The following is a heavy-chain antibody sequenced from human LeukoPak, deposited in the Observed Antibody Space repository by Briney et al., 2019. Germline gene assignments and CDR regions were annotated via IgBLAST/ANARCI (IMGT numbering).Heavy chain of an antibody. CDR2: FDPEDGET. Sequence: VASVKVSCKVSGYTLTELSMHWVRQAPGKGLEWMGGFDPEDGETIYAQKFQGRVTMTEDTSTDTAYMELSSLRSEDTAVYYCATYGWGSYYTPFSYGGQGTLVTVSS. D-gene: IGHD3-10*01. V-gene: IGHV1-24*01. CDR1: GYTLTELS. J-gene: IGHJ4*02. CDR3: ATYGWGSYYTPFSY.